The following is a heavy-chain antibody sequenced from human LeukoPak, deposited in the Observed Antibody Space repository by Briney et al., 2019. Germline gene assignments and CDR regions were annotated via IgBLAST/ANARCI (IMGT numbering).Heavy chain of an antibody. Sequence: PGGSLRLSCAASGFTFSSYAMSWVRQAPGKGLEWVSGITDNGRKTYYADSVKGRFSISRDNSKNTLYLQMSDLRAEDTAVYYCAKITMATTPNYWGQGTLVTVSS. CDR1: GFTFSSYA. D-gene: IGHD3-10*01. V-gene: IGHV3-23*01. CDR3: AKITMATTPNY. CDR2: ITDNGRKT. J-gene: IGHJ4*02.